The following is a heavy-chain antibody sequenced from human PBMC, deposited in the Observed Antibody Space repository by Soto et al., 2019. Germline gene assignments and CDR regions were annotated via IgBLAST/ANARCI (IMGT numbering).Heavy chain of an antibody. D-gene: IGHD3-10*01. CDR3: ARDFSGPMDY. J-gene: IGHJ4*02. CDR2: IYPSGGST. CDR1: GYTFTNYY. V-gene: IGHV1-46*01. Sequence: APVKVSCKASGYTFTNYYMHWVRQAPGQGLEWMGIIYPSGGSTRNAQKFQGRVTMTRDTSTSTVYMELSSLRSEDTAVYYCARDFSGPMDYWGRGTLVTVSS.